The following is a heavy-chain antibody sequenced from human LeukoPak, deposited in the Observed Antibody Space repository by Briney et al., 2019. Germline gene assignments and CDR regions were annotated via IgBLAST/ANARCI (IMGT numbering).Heavy chain of an antibody. V-gene: IGHV3-23*01. J-gene: IGHJ4*02. Sequence: PGGSLRLSCTASGFTFSTYVMAWVRQAPGKGLEWVSGIGNSGVKTYYADSVKGRFTISRDNFKNTLYLQMNSLRAEDTALYYCAKERSGGWPFNSWGQGTLVIVSS. D-gene: IGHD6-19*01. CDR3: AKERSGGWPFNS. CDR2: IGNSGVKT. CDR1: GFTFSTYV.